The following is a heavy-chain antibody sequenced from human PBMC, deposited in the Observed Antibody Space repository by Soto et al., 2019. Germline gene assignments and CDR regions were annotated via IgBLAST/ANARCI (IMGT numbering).Heavy chain of an antibody. Sequence: EVQLLESGGDLVQPGGSLRLSCVASGFTFSSYTMTWVRQAPGKGLEWVSVIYSRGDSTYYADSVKGRVTISRDNSTNTLYLQMNSLRADDTAVYYCAKSPTMTTKVVDYWGQGTLVTVSS. CDR2: IYSRGDST. V-gene: IGHV3-23*01. J-gene: IGHJ4*02. CDR3: AKSPTMTTKVVDY. D-gene: IGHD4-17*01. CDR1: GFTFSSYT.